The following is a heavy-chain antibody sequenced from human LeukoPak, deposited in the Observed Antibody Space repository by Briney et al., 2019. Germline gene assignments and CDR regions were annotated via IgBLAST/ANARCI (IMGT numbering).Heavy chain of an antibody. CDR2: ISYDGNNN. V-gene: IGHV3-30-3*01. J-gene: IGHJ6*02. D-gene: IGHD2-21*01. CDR3: AREQLYSGYYGLDV. Sequence: GGSLRLSCAASGFTFSSFAMHRVRQAPGKGLEWVAVISYDGNNNYYADSVRGRFTISRDNSKNTVNLQVNSLRPEDTAVYYCAREQLYSGYYGLDVWGQGTTLTVSS. CDR1: GFTFSSFA.